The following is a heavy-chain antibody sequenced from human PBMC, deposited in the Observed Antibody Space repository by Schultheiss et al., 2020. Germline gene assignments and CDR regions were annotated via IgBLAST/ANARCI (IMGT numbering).Heavy chain of an antibody. Sequence: GESLKISCKVSGYTLTELSMHWVRQAPGKGLEWMGGFDPEDGETIYAQKFQGRLTMTRDTSISTASMELSSLTSDDTAVYYCARFSVADVVVVSAPTPGLYAMDVWGQGTTVTVSS. CDR3: ARFSVADVVVVSAPTPGLYAMDV. CDR2: FDPEDGET. V-gene: IGHV1-24*01. CDR1: GYTLTELS. J-gene: IGHJ6*01. D-gene: IGHD2-15*01.